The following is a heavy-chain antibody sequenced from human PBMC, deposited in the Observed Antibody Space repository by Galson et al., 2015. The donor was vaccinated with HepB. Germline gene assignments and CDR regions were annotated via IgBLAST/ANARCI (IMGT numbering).Heavy chain of an antibody. CDR1: GYTLTELS. J-gene: IGHJ5*02. CDR2: FDPEDGET. D-gene: IGHD2-15*01. Sequence: SVKVSCKVSGYTLTELSMHWVRQAPGKGLEWMGGFDPEDGETIYAQKFQGRVTMTEDTSTDTAYMELRSLRSDDTAVYYCARNTPGYCSGGSCYSGAWFDPWGQGTLVTVSS. CDR3: ARNTPGYCSGGSCYSGAWFDP. V-gene: IGHV1-24*01.